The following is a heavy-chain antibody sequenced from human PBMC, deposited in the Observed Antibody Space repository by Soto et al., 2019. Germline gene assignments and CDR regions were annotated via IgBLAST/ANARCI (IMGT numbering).Heavy chain of an antibody. D-gene: IGHD4-17*01. CDR3: ASFGNDYGGPVYAFDI. Sequence: QVQLQQWGAGLLKPSETLSLTCAVYGGSFSGYYWSWIRQPPGKGLEWIGEINHSGSTNYNPSLKSRVTISVDTSKNQFSLKLSSVTAADTAVYYCASFGNDYGGPVYAFDIWGQGTMVTVSS. CDR1: GGSFSGYY. CDR2: INHSGST. V-gene: IGHV4-34*01. J-gene: IGHJ3*02.